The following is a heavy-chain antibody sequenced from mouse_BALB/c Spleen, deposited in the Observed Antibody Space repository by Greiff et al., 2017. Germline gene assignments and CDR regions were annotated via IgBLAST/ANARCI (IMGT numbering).Heavy chain of an antibody. CDR2: ISYSGST. CDR3: ARERWFAY. Sequence: EVQLQQSGPGLVKPSQSLSLTCTVTGYSITSDYAWNWIRQFPGNKLEWMGYISYSGSTSYNPSLKSRISITRDTSKNQFFLQLNSVTTEDTATYYCARERWFAYWGQGTLVTVSA. J-gene: IGHJ3*01. CDR1: GYSITSDYA. V-gene: IGHV3-2*02.